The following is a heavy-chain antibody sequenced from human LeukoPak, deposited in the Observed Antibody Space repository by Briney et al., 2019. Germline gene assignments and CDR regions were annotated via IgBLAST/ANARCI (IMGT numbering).Heavy chain of an antibody. J-gene: IGHJ6*03. V-gene: IGHV1-24*01. D-gene: IGHD4-23*01. CDR1: GYTLTELS. Sequence: ASVKVSCKVSGYTLTELSMHWVRQAPGKGLEWMGGFDPGDGETIYAQKFQGRVTMTEDTSTDTAYMELSSLRSEDTAVYYCATVNFRGGNSRYYYYYMDVWGKGTTVTVSS. CDR2: FDPGDGET. CDR3: ATVNFRGGNSRYYYYYMDV.